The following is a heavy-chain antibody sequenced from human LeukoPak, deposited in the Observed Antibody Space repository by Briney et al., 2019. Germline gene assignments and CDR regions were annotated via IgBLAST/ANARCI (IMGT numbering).Heavy chain of an antibody. CDR1: GGSISSYY. J-gene: IGHJ4*02. CDR3: ARSLIVVPVDY. V-gene: IGHV4-39*07. CDR2: IYYSGST. D-gene: IGHD2-15*01. Sequence: PSETLSLTCTVSGGSISSYYWGWIRQPPGKGLEWIGSIYYSGSTYYNPSLKSRVTISVDTSKNQFSLKLSSVTAADTAVYYCARSLIVVPVDYWGQGTLVTVSS.